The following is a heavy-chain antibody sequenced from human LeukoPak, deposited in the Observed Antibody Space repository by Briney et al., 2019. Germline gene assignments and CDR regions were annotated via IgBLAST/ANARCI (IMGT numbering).Heavy chain of an antibody. CDR2: ISYDGSNK. CDR1: GFTFSSYA. Sequence: PGGSLRLSCAASGFTFSSYAMHWVRQAPGKGLEWVAVISYDGSNKYYADSVKGRFTISRDNSKNTLYLQMNSLRAEDTAVYYCARDGLDSSGYAFDYWGRGTLVTVSS. V-gene: IGHV3-30-3*01. CDR3: ARDGLDSSGYAFDY. D-gene: IGHD3-22*01. J-gene: IGHJ4*02.